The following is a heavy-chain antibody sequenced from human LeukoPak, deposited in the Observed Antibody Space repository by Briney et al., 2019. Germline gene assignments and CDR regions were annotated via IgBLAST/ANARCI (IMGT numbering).Heavy chain of an antibody. CDR1: GFTFSSYA. V-gene: IGHV3-23*01. CDR3: ARVGVPMIDLFDY. CDR2: ISNSGGRT. J-gene: IGHJ4*02. D-gene: IGHD3-22*01. Sequence: GGSLRLSCAASGFTFSSYAMSWVRQAPGKGLEWVSSISNSGGRTFYTDSVKGRFTISRDNSKITLYLQMNSLRAEDTAVYYCARVGVPMIDLFDYWGQGTLVTVSS.